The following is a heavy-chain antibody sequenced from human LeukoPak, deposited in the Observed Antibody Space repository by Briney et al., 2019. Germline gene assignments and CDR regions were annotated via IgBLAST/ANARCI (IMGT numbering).Heavy chain of an antibody. CDR1: GGTFSSYA. V-gene: IGHV1-69*05. Sequence: SSVKVSCKASGGTFSSYAISWVRQAPGQGLEWVGRIIPIFGTANYAQKFQGRVTITTDESTSTAYMELSSLRSEDTAVYYCATGPAVLMVYAIPFDYWGQGTLVTVSS. CDR2: IIPIFGTA. J-gene: IGHJ4*02. D-gene: IGHD2-8*01. CDR3: ATGPAVLMVYAIPFDY.